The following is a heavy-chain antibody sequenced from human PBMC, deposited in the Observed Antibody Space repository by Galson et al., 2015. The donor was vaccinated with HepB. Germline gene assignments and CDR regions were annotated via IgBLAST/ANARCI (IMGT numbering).Heavy chain of an antibody. CDR2: ISSSSSYI. V-gene: IGHV3-21*01. CDR3: ARVQTDGDYVPRTYYYYGMDV. D-gene: IGHD4-17*01. CDR1: GFTFSSYS. Sequence: SLRLSCAASGFTFSSYSMNWVRQAPGKGLEWVSSISSSSSYIYYADSVKGRFTISRDNAKNSLYLQMNSLRAEDTAVYYCARVQTDGDYVPRTYYYYGMDVWGQGTTVTVSS. J-gene: IGHJ6*02.